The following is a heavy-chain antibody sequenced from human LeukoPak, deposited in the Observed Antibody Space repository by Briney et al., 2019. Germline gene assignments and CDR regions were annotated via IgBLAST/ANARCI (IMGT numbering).Heavy chain of an antibody. CDR2: FDPEDGET. J-gene: IGHJ4*02. D-gene: IGHD1-26*01. CDR3: ARDEDSYSGSYDD. CDR1: GYTLTELS. V-gene: IGHV1-24*01. Sequence: GASVKVSCKVSGYTLTELSMHWVRQAPGKGLEWMGGFDPEDGETICAQKFQGRVTMTEDTSTSTAYMELRSLRSDDTAVYYCARDEDSYSGSYDDWGQGTLVTVSS.